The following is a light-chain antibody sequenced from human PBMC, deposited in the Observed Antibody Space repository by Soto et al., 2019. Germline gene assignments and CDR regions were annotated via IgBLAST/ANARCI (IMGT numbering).Light chain of an antibody. CDR2: STT. CDR1: TGPVTSGFY. J-gene: IGLJ1*01. V-gene: IGLV7-43*01. Sequence: QAVVTQEPSLTVSPGGTGTLTGASSTGPVTSGFYPHWVQQKPGQAPRTLIYSTTKKHSWTPARFSGSLLGGKAALTLSGVQPEDEADYYCLLYYGGSYVFGAGTKLTVL. CDR3: LLYYGGSYV.